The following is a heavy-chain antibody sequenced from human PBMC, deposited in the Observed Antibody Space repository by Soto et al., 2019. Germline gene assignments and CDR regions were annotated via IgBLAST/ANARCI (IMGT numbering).Heavy chain of an antibody. Sequence: GASVKVSCKASGYTFIDHYMHWVRQAPGQGLEWMGWINPGSGVTNQAQKFQGRVTMTRDTSITTTYMELNSLTSDDTAVYYCARVAGHKNARFDTWGQGALVTVS. J-gene: IGHJ4*02. CDR3: ARVAGHKNARFDT. CDR2: INPGSGVT. V-gene: IGHV1-2*02. D-gene: IGHD1-1*01. CDR1: GYTFIDHY.